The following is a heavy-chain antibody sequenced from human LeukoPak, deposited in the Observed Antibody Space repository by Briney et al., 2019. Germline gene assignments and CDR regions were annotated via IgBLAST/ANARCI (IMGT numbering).Heavy chain of an antibody. J-gene: IGHJ4*02. CDR1: GFTFSSYA. D-gene: IGHD3-22*01. CDR3: ARDQLNHYDSSGYYFEGY. Sequence: GGSLRLSCAASGFTFSSYAMHWVRQAPGKGLEWVAVISYDGSNKYYADSVKGRFTISRDNSKNTLYLQMNSLRAEDTAVYYCARDQLNHYDSSGYYFEGYWGQGTLVTVSS. CDR2: ISYDGSNK. V-gene: IGHV3-30*04.